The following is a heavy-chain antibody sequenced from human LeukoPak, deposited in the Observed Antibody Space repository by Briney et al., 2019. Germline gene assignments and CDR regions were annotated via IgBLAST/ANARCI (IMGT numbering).Heavy chain of an antibody. Sequence: SKTLSLTCTVSGGSISSYYWSWIRQPPGKGLEWIGYIYYSGSTNYNPSLKSRVTISVDTSKNQFSLKLSSVTAADTAVYYCAREPAHPPHFDYWGQGTLVTVSS. V-gene: IGHV4-59*01. CDR2: IYYSGST. CDR1: GGSISSYY. J-gene: IGHJ4*02. CDR3: AREPAHPPHFDY. D-gene: IGHD2-2*01.